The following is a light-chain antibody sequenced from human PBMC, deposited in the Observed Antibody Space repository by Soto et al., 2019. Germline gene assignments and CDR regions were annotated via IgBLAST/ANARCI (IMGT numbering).Light chain of an antibody. CDR2: GAS. CDR3: HQYGSSPL. CDR1: QSVSSF. Sequence: ESVLTQSPGTLSLSPGEGATLSCRASQSVSSFLAWYQQKPGQAPRLLIYGASTRATGIPDRFSGSGSGTDFTLTISRLEPEDFAVYYCHQYGSSPLFGGGTKVEIK. V-gene: IGKV3-20*01. J-gene: IGKJ4*01.